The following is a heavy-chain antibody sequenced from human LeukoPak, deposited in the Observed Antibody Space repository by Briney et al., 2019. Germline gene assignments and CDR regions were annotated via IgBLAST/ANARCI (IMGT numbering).Heavy chain of an antibody. J-gene: IGHJ4*02. V-gene: IGHV3-23*01. D-gene: IGHD1-26*01. CDR3: AKDLAWGSYVPDY. CDR1: GFTFSSYA. Sequence: GGSLRLSCTASGFTFSSYAMSWVRQAPGKGLEWVSAISGSGGNTYYADSVKGRFTISRDNSKNTLYLQMNSLRAEDTAVYYCAKDLAWGSYVPDYWGQGTLVTVSS. CDR2: ISGSGGNT.